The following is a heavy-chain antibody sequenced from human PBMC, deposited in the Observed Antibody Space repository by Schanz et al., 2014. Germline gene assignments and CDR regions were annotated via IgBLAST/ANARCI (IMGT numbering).Heavy chain of an antibody. CDR2: IYSDGRT. CDR1: GFTVSSNY. CDR3: AKDDTQVNGMDV. Sequence: EVQLVESGGCLIQPGGSLRLSCVASGFTVSSNYMSWVRQAPGKGLEWVSVIYSDGRTYYGDSVKVRFTISRDNSKNTLYLQMNSLRDEDTAVYYCAKDDTQVNGMDVWGQGTTVTVSS. J-gene: IGHJ6*02. V-gene: IGHV3-53*01.